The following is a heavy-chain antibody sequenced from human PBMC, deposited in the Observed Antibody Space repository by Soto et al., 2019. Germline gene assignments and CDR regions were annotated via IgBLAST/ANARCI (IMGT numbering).Heavy chain of an antibody. CDR2: ISGSGFKK. Sequence: GGSLRLSFAASGFIFENFGMSWVRQAPGKGLEWISSISGSGFKKYYADSVKGRFTISRDNSKSTVYLELNNLSAEDTAVYHCAKNQGVELVPLATVDWFDPWGQGSVVTVSS. J-gene: IGHJ5*02. D-gene: IGHD1-26*01. CDR3: AKNQGVELVPLATVDWFDP. V-gene: IGHV3-23*01. CDR1: GFIFENFG.